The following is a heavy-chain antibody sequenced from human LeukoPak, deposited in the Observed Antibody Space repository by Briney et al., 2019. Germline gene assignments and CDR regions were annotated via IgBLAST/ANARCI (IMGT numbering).Heavy chain of an antibody. CDR1: GYTFTSYY. CDR3: ARIRDGYNDAYDI. Sequence: ASVKVSCKASGYTFTSYYIHWVRQAPGQGLEWMGKINPSGDSTNYAQKFQGRVTMTRDTSASTVYMELSSLRSEDTAIYYCARIRDGYNDAYDIWGQGTVVTVPS. CDR2: INPSGDST. D-gene: IGHD5-24*01. V-gene: IGHV1-46*01. J-gene: IGHJ3*02.